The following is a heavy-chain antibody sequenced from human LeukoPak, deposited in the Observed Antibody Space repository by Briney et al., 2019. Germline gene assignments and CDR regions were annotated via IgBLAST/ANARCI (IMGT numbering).Heavy chain of an antibody. Sequence: SETLSLTCAVYGGSFSGYYWSWIRQPPGKGLEWIGEIDHSGSTNYNPSLKCRVTISVDTSKNQFSLKPSSATAADTAVHYCASVRYDYVWGSYRSDTDDYWGQGTLVTVSS. V-gene: IGHV4-34*01. J-gene: IGHJ4*02. CDR1: GGSFSGYY. CDR2: IDHSGST. CDR3: ASVRYDYVWGSYRSDTDDY. D-gene: IGHD3-16*02.